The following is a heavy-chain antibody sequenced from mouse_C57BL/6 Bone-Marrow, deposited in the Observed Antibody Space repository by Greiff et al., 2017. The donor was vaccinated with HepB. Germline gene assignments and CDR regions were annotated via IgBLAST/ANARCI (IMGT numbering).Heavy chain of an antibody. Sequence: VQLQQSGPELVKPGASVKISCKASGYSFTSYYIHWVKQRPGQGLEWIGWIYPGSGNTKYNEKFKGKATLTADTSSSTAYMQLSSLTSEDSAVYYCARRVPYYGSPVDYWGQGTTLTVSS. D-gene: IGHD1-1*01. CDR3: ARRVPYYGSPVDY. V-gene: IGHV1-66*01. CDR2: IYPGSGNT. CDR1: GYSFTSYY. J-gene: IGHJ2*01.